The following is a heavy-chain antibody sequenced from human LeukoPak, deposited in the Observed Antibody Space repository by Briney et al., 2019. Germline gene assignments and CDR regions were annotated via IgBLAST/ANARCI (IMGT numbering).Heavy chain of an antibody. CDR3: AKELYFGSGSDPDY. CDR2: ISHDGSDN. V-gene: IGHV3-30*18. D-gene: IGHD3-10*01. Sequence: GGSLRLSCEASGFTFSRYGMHWVRQAPGKGLEWMAVISHDGSDNNYADSVKGRFTISRDNSKNTVYLQMSSLRPEDTAVYFWAKELYFGSGSDPDYWGQGTLVRVSS. CDR1: GFTFSRYG. J-gene: IGHJ4*02.